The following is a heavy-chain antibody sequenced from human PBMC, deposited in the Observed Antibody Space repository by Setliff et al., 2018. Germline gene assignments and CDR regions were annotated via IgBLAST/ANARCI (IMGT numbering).Heavy chain of an antibody. CDR2: IFHSGST. V-gene: IGHV4-39*07. J-gene: IGHJ3*02. Sequence: SETLSLTCTVSGGSISSSSYYWGWIRQPPGKGLEWIGSIFHSGSTYYSPSLKSRVTISVDTSKNQFSLKLSSVTAADTAVYYCARDLYDYVWGTYRYHDAFDIWGQGTMVTVSS. CDR3: ARDLYDYVWGTYRYHDAFDI. D-gene: IGHD3-16*02. CDR1: GGSISSSSYY.